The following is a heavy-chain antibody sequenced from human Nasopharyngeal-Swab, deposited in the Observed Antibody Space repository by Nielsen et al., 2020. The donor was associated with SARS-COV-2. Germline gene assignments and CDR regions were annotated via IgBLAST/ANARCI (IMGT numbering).Heavy chain of an antibody. V-gene: IGHV4-61*01. Sequence: GSLRLSCTVSGGSVSSGSYYWSWIRQPPGKGLEWIGYIYYSGSTNYNPSLKSRVTISVDTSKNQFSLKLSSVTAADTAVYYCAWGQYNWNHFDYWGQGTLVTVSS. CDR2: IYYSGST. J-gene: IGHJ4*02. CDR1: GGSVSSGSYY. CDR3: AWGQYNWNHFDY. D-gene: IGHD1-20*01.